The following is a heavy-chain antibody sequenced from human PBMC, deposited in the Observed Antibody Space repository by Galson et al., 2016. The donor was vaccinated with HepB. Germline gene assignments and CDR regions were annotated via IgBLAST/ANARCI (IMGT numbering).Heavy chain of an antibody. CDR1: GFAFSSHW. CDR3: VRDHSVVLTTAYNWFDP. J-gene: IGHJ5*02. V-gene: IGHV3-74*01. D-gene: IGHD4-23*01. CDR2: INSDGTIS. Sequence: SLRLSCAASGFAFSSHWMHRVRQDLGKGLVWVSRINSDGTISNYADSVKGRFTISRANAKDTLYLQMNSLRAEDTAVYFCVRDHSVVLTTAYNWFDPWGRGTLVTVSS.